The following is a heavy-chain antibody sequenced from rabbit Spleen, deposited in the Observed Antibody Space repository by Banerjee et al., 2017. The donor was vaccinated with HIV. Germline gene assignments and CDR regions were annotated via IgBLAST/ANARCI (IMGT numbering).Heavy chain of an antibody. J-gene: IGHJ4*01. V-gene: IGHV1S45*01. CDR3: ARGSATMTMVITGYYLTL. Sequence: QEQLVESGGGLVKPEGSLTLTCKASGFSFSDRDVMCWVRQAPGKGLQWIACINTYTARPVYATWVKGRFTISRTSSTTVTLQMTSLTVADTATYFCARGSATMTMVITGYYLTLWGPGTLVTVS. CDR2: INTYTARP. CDR1: GFSFSDRDV. D-gene: IGHD2-1*01.